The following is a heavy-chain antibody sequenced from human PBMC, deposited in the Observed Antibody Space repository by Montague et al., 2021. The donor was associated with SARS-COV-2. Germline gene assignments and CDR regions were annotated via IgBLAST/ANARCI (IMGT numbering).Heavy chain of an antibody. CDR3: GTVILSATSNPFDW. Sequence: SETLSLTCTVSGGSISSYHHYWGWIRQPPGKGLEWIGDKNYSGSTWPYPSLKIRVPISVDTSQNQLTLNLRSVTAAATAVYFCGTVILSATSNPFDWWGRGTLLTVSS. CDR2: KNYSGST. CDR1: GGSISSYHHY. V-gene: IGHV4-39*06. J-gene: IGHJ4*02. D-gene: IGHD2-15*01.